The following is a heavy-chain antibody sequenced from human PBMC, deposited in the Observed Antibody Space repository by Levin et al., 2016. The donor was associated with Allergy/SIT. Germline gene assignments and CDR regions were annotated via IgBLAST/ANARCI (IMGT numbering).Heavy chain of an antibody. J-gene: IGHJ4*02. V-gene: IGHV3-23*01. CDR1: GFTFSSYA. D-gene: IGHD5-24*01. Sequence: GESLKISCAASGFTFSSYAMSWVRQAPGKGLEWVSAISGSGGSTYYADSVKGRFTISRDNSKNTLYLQMNSLRAEDTAVYYCAKVRPRDGYNFIDKPTRYYFDYWGQGTLVTVSS. CDR2: ISGSGGST. CDR3: AKVRPRDGYNFIDKPTRYYFDY.